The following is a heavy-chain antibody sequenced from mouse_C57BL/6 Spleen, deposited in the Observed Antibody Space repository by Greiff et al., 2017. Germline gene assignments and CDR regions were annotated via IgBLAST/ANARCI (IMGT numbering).Heavy chain of an antibody. CDR1: GFTFSDYG. V-gene: IGHV5-17*01. CDR3: ARGDYGNY. D-gene: IGHD2-4*01. Sequence: EVLLVESGGGLVKPGGSLKLSCAASGFTFSDYGMHWVRQAPEKGLEWVAYISRGSSTIYYADTVEGRFTISRDNAKNTLFLQMTSLRSEDTAMYYCARGDYGNYWGQGTTLTVSS. J-gene: IGHJ2*01. CDR2: ISRGSSTI.